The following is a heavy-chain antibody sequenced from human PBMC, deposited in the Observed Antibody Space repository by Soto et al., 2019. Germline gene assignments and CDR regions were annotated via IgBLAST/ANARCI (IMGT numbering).Heavy chain of an antibody. J-gene: IGHJ6*02. CDR2: IIPIFGTA. CDR1: GGTFSSYA. D-gene: IGHD6-13*01. CDR3: ARDPPRIAAPHYYYGMDV. V-gene: IGHV1-69*12. Sequence: QVQLVQSGAEVKKPGSSVKVSCKASGGTFSSYAISWVRQAPGQGLEWMGGIIPIFGTANYAQKFQGRVTITADESTSTAYMELSSLRSEDTAVYYCARDPPRIAAPHYYYGMDVWGQGTTFTVSS.